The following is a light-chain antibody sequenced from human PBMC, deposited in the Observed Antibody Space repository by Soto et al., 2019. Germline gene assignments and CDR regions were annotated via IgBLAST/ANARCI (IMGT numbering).Light chain of an antibody. Sequence: IQLTQSPSSLSASVGDTVTISCRASQTIDNYLAWYQQYPGRAPKLLIYLASTLQSGVPSSFSGSGSGTDFTLTITSLQPEDFGTYYCQQLDSNPPWTFGQGTRVEIK. CDR1: QTIDNY. V-gene: IGKV1-9*01. J-gene: IGKJ1*01. CDR2: LAS. CDR3: QQLDSNPPWT.